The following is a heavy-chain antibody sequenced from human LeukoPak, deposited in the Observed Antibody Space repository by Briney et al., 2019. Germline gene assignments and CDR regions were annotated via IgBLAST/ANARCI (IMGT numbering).Heavy chain of an antibody. V-gene: IGHV3-23*01. D-gene: IGHD5-24*01. Sequence: PGGSLRLSCAASGFTFSNYAMSWVRQAPGKGLEWVSAISGSGGNTYCADSVKGRFTTSRDNSKNTLYLQMSSLRAEDTAVYHCARGGRRDGYNPWGQGTLVTVSS. J-gene: IGHJ5*02. CDR2: ISGSGGNT. CDR1: GFTFSNYA. CDR3: ARGGRRDGYNP.